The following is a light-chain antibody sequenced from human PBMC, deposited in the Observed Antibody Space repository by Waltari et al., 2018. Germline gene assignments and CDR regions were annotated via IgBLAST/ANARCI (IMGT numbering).Light chain of an antibody. V-gene: IGLV3-21*04. CDR1: NIGSKS. CDR2: YDS. CDR3: QVWDSSSDQVV. J-gene: IGLJ2*01. Sequence: SYVLTQPPSVSVAPGKTARLSCAGNNIGSKSDPRYQQKQGQDPVLVIYYDSDRPSGITERFSGSNSGNTATLTIGRVEAGDEADYYCQVWDSSSDQVVCGGGTKLTVL.